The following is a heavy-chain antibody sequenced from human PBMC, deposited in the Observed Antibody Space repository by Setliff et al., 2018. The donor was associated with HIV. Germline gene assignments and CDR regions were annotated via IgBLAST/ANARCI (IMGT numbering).Heavy chain of an antibody. V-gene: IGHV1-2*06. J-gene: IGHJ6*03. CDR3: ARGRGYCSSHGCFYYYMDV. CDR2: INPNSGAT. D-gene: IGHD2-2*01. Sequence: ASVKVSCKASGYTFTGYYVHWVRQAPGQGLEWMGRINPNSGATNYAQKFQGRVTMTRDTSSRTAYMELSRLRSDDTAVYFCARGRGYCSSHGCFYYYMDVWAEGTTVTVSS. CDR1: GYTFTGYY.